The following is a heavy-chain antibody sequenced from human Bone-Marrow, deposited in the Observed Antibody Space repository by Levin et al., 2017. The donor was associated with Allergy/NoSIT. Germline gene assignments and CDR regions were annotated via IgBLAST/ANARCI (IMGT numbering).Heavy chain of an antibody. J-gene: IGHJ4*02. CDR3: ARGRPDTDSWWNFYY. Sequence: SETLSLTCTVSGGSMTSGDYYWHWVRQPPGTGLEWIGYIYNTGSTIYSPSLKSRITISIDTSKNQFSLKLDSVTAADTAVYYCARGRPDTDSWWNFYYLGQGTLVPVSS. V-gene: IGHV4-30-4*01. CDR2: IYNTGST. CDR1: GGSMTSGDYY. D-gene: IGHD6-13*01.